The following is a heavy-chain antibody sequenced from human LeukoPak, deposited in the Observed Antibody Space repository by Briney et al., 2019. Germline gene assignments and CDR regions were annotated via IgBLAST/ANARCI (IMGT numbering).Heavy chain of an antibody. D-gene: IGHD2-2*01. Sequence: SETLSLTCTVSGGSISSSSYYWGWVRQPPGKGLEWIESIYYSGSTYYNPSLKSRVTISVDTSKNQFSLKLSSVTAADTAVYYCASLEYIVVVPAAIAFDIWGQGTMVTVSS. CDR2: IYYSGST. V-gene: IGHV4-39*01. J-gene: IGHJ3*02. CDR3: ASLEYIVVVPAAIAFDI. CDR1: GGSISSSSYY.